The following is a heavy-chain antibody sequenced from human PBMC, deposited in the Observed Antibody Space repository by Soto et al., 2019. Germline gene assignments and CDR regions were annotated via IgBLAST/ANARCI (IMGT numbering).Heavy chain of an antibody. D-gene: IGHD2-15*01. Sequence: SETLSLTCTVSGGSISSGGYYWSWIRQHPGKGLEWIGYIYYSGSTYYNPSLKSRVTISVDTSKNQFSLKLSSVTAADTAVYYCARDRFIRYCSGGSCYSPGDYYYGMDVWGQGTTVTVSS. CDR2: IYYSGST. V-gene: IGHV4-31*03. CDR1: GGSISSGGYY. J-gene: IGHJ6*02. CDR3: ARDRFIRYCSGGSCYSPGDYYYGMDV.